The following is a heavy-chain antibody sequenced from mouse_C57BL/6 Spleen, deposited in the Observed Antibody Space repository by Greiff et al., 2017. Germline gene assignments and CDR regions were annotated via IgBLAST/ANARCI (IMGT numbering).Heavy chain of an antibody. Sequence: VQLQQSGAELVRPGSSVKLSCKASGYTFTSYWMDWVKQRPGQGLEWIGNIYPSDSETHYNQKFKDKATLTVDKSSSTAYMQLSSLTSEDSAVYYCARSSDDGYYGNYWGQGTTLTVSS. D-gene: IGHD2-3*01. CDR1: GYTFTSYW. V-gene: IGHV1-61*01. CDR3: ARSSDDGYYGNY. J-gene: IGHJ2*01. CDR2: IYPSDSET.